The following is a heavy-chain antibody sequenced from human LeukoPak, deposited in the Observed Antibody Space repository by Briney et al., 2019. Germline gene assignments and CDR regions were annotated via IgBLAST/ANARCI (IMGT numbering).Heavy chain of an antibody. D-gene: IGHD3-16*02. CDR1: GFTFSSYA. CDR3: AKDRYDYVWGSYRYSFDY. Sequence: GGSLRLSCAASGFTFSSYAMSWVRQAQGKGLEWVSAISGSGGSTYYADSVKGRFTISRDNSKNTLYLQMNSLRAEDTAVYYCAKDRYDYVWGSYRYSFDYWGQGTLVTVSS. V-gene: IGHV3-23*01. J-gene: IGHJ4*02. CDR2: ISGSGGST.